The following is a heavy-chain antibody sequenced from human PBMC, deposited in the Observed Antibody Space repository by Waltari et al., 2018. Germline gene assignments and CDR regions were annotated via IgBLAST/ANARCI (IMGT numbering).Heavy chain of an antibody. J-gene: IGHJ4*03. CDR1: GVSVSGYF. D-gene: IGHD3-16*01. CDR2: IRHTGDT. CDR3: ALWESDWRAFRF. V-gene: IGHV4-59*08. Sequence: QVQLQESGPGLVKSSETLSLTCTVSGVSVSGYFWNWIRQAPGKGPEWIGYIRHTGDTKQNPSLKSRGTMSVDTSRNDFSLRLSSVTAADTAVYYCALWESDWRAFRFWGQGTLGTVSS.